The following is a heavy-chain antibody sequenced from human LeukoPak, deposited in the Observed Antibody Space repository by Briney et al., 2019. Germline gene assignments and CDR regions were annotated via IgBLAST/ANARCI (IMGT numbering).Heavy chain of an antibody. CDR3: AMTDRYAGRPFDY. D-gene: IGHD5-12*01. J-gene: IGHJ4*02. CDR2: FDPEDGEDGET. V-gene: IGHV1-24*01. Sequence: ASVKVSRKVSGYSLLEVAMHWVRQAPGKGLEWVGSFDPEDGEDGETHYAQKLQGRVTMTEDASTDTAYMELNSLRSEDTAVYYCAMTDRYAGRPFDYWGQGTLVTVSS. CDR1: GYSLLEVA.